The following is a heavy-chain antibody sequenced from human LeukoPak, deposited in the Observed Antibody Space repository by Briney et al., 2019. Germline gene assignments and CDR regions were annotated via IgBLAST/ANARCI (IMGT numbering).Heavy chain of an antibody. V-gene: IGHV1-18*01. J-gene: IGHJ4*02. Sequence: ASVKVSCKASAYTFTSYGISWVRQAPGQRLEWMGGISAYNGNTNYAQKLQGRVTMTTDTSTSTAYMELRSLRSDDTAVYYCARDIYWRSTSCYDYWGQGTLVTVSS. CDR1: AYTFTSYG. CDR3: ARDIYWRSTSCYDY. D-gene: IGHD2-2*01. CDR2: ISAYNGNT.